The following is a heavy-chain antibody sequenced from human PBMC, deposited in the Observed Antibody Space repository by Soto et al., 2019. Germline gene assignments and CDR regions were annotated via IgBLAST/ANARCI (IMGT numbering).Heavy chain of an antibody. J-gene: IGHJ4*02. CDR3: VKGEYYYDGSAYYPFDY. CDR1: GFTFSTYD. D-gene: IGHD3-22*01. CDR2: ISSNGGIT. Sequence: PGGSLRLSCAASGFTFSTYDMHWVRQAPGKGLEYISAISSNGGITYYANSVKGRLTISRDNSKNTAYLQMSSLRPEDTAVYYCVKGEYYYDGSAYYPFDYWGQGRMVTVSS. V-gene: IGHV3-64*01.